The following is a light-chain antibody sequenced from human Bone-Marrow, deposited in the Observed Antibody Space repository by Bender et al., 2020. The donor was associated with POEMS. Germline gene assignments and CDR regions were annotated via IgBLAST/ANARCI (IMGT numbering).Light chain of an antibody. CDR2: SSH. V-gene: IGLV1-44*01. J-gene: IGLJ3*02. CDR3: AAWDDSLNGGV. Sequence: QSVLTQPPSASGTPGQRVTISCSGGSSNIGAHAVNWYQHLPGTAPKLLIYSSHRRPSEVPDRFSGSRSGTSASLAISGLQSEDEADYYCAAWDDSLNGGVFGGGTKLTVL. CDR1: SSNIGAHA.